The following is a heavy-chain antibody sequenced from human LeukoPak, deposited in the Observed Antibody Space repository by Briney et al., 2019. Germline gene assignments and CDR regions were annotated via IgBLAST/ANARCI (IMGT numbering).Heavy chain of an antibody. J-gene: IGHJ3*02. V-gene: IGHV3-53*01. CDR2: IYSGGST. CDR3: ARGGSYLSAFDI. Sequence: GGSLRLSCAASGFTVSSNYMSWVRQAPGRGLEWGSIIYSGGSTFYADSVKGRFTISRDNSKNTLYLQMNSLRAEDTAVYYCARGGSYLSAFDIWGQGTMVTVSS. D-gene: IGHD1-26*01. CDR1: GFTVSSNY.